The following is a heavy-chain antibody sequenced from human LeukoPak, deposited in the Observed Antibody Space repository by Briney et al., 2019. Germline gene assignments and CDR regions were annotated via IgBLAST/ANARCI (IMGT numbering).Heavy chain of an antibody. V-gene: IGHV4-4*07. CDR3: ARGIGAVGILYYFDY. J-gene: IGHJ4*02. D-gene: IGHD6-13*01. CDR2: IYTSGNI. CDR1: GGSISSYY. Sequence: PSETLSLTCTVSGGSISSYYWSRIRQPAGKGLEWIGHIYTSGNINYNPSLKSRVSMSLDRSKNQFSLKVSSVTAADTAVYYCARGIGAVGILYYFDYWGQGTLVSVSS.